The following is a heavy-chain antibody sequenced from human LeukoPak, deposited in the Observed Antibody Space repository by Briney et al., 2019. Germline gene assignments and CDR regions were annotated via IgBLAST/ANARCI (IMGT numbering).Heavy chain of an antibody. Sequence: GGSLRLSCAASGFTFSSYSMNWVRQAPGKGLEWVSSISSSSYIYYADSVKGRFTISRDNAKNSLYLQMNSLRAEDTAVYYCARRWYSSSWYFDYWGQGTLVTVSS. J-gene: IGHJ4*02. CDR1: GFTFSSYS. V-gene: IGHV3-21*01. CDR3: ARRWYSSSWYFDY. D-gene: IGHD6-13*01. CDR2: ISSSSYI.